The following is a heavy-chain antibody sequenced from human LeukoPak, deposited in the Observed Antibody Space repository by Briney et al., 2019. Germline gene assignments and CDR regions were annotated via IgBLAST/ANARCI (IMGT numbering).Heavy chain of an antibody. J-gene: IGHJ4*02. CDR1: RYTFTGYD. CDR3: ARLSQTPAYYTLGGYCYLGY. V-gene: IGHV1-8*01. D-gene: IGHD3-10*01. Sequence: ASVKLSCKASRYTFTGYDINWVREAAGPGLEWMGWMNPNTSRTGYAPKFQCRITLTKDSTINTAYKELTNLRSEDTAIYYCARLSQTPAYYTLGGYCYLGYWGQGTPVTVSS. CDR2: MNPNTSRT.